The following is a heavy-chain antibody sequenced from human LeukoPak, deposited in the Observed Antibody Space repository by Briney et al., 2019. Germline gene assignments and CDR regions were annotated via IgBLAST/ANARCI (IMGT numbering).Heavy chain of an antibody. J-gene: IGHJ4*02. D-gene: IGHD3-10*01. V-gene: IGHV4-31*11. CDR1: IDSINNDYYY. Sequence: PSETLSLTCAVSIDSINNDYYYWSWIRQHPGEGLEWVGHISYSGSASYNPSLRSRVTISVDTSKNQFSLKLSSVTAADSAMYYCTVGGDGTKVDHWGQGTLVTVSS. CDR3: TVGGDGTKVDH. CDR2: ISYSGSA.